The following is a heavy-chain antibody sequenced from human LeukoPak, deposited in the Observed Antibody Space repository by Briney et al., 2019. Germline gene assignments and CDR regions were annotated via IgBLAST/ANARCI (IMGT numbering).Heavy chain of an antibody. D-gene: IGHD3-22*01. V-gene: IGHV4-59*01. CDR2: IYYSGST. CDR3: ASFTYYYDSSGYPSAEYFQH. J-gene: IGHJ1*01. Sequence: SSETLSLTCTVSGGSISSYYWSWIRQPPGKGLEWIGCIYYSGSTNYNPSLKSRVTISVDTSKNQFSLKLSSVTAADTAVYYCASFTYYYDSSGYPSAEYFQHWGQGTLVTVSS. CDR1: GGSISSYY.